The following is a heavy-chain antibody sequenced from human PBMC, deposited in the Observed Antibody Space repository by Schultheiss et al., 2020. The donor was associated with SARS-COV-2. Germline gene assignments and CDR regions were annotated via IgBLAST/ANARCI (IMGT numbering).Heavy chain of an antibody. D-gene: IGHD7-27*01. CDR1: GGSISSYY. J-gene: IGHJ4*02. CDR2: IYYSGST. Sequence: SETLSLTCTVSGGSISSYYWSWIRQPPGKGLEWIGYIYYSGSTYYNPSLKSRVTISVDTSKNQFSLKLSSVTAADTAVYYCARGWGGLTDYWGQGTLVTVSS. V-gene: IGHV4-59*01. CDR3: ARGWGGLTDY.